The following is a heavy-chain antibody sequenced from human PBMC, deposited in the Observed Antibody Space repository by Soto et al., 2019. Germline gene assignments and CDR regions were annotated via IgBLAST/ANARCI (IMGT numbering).Heavy chain of an antibody. CDR2: INSDGSST. CDR3: ARGGRVSYYDSSGYYLGLYYYYGMDV. J-gene: IGHJ6*02. V-gene: IGHV3-74*01. CDR1: GFTFSSYW. Sequence: GGSLRLSCAASGFTFSSYWMHWVRQAPGKGLVWVSRINSDGSSTSYADSVKGRFTISRDNAKNTLYLQMNSLRAEDTAVYYCARGGRVSYYDSSGYYLGLYYYYGMDVWGQGTTVTVSS. D-gene: IGHD3-22*01.